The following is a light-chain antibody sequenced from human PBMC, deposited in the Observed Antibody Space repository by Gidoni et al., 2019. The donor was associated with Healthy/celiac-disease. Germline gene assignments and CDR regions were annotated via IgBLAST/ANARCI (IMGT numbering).Light chain of an antibody. V-gene: IGKV1-39*01. CDR3: RQSCSTLFT. CDR1: QSISSY. CDR2: AAS. Sequence: DIQMTQSPSSLSASVGDRVTITCRTGQSISSYLNWYQQKPGKAPKLLIYAASSLQSGVPSGCSSSRAGADFTITISSLRPEDFATDYCRQSCSTLFTFGPGTKVDIK. J-gene: IGKJ3*01.